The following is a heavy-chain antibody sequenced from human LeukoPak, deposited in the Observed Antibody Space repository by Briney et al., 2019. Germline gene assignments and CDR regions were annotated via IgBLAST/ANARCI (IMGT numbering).Heavy chain of an antibody. Sequence: SETLSLTFTVSGGSINSSSYYWGWIRQPPGKGLEWIGSIYYSGSTYYNPSLKSRVTISVDTSKNQFSLKLSSVTAADTAVYYCARAPGILWFGESLFSWFDPWGQGTLVTVSS. J-gene: IGHJ5*02. CDR3: ARAPGILWFGESLFSWFDP. CDR1: GGSINSSSYY. V-gene: IGHV4-39*07. D-gene: IGHD3-10*01. CDR2: IYYSGST.